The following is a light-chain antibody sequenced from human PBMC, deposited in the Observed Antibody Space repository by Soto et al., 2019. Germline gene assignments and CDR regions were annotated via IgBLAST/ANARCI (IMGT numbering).Light chain of an antibody. CDR2: GAS. J-gene: IGKJ1*01. CDR1: QNIASTF. CDR3: HQFGRSPWT. Sequence: IVLTQSPGTLSLSPGERATLSCRVSQNIASTFLAWYQHKPGQAPRLLIHGASRRATGIPDRFSGSGSGTDFTLSISRLAPEDFAVYYCHQFGRSPWTFGQGTKVEVK. V-gene: IGKV3-20*01.